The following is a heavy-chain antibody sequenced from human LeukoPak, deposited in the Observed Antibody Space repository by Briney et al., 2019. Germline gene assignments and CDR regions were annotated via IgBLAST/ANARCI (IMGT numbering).Heavy chain of an antibody. CDR2: ISGSGGST. Sequence: GGSLRLSCAVSGFTFSSYAMSWVRQAPGEGLEWVSAISGSGGSTYYADSVKGRFTISRDNSKNTLYLQMNSLRAEDTAVYYCAKSDDSSGYADYWGQGTLVTVSS. V-gene: IGHV3-23*01. D-gene: IGHD3-22*01. CDR3: AKSDDSSGYADY. J-gene: IGHJ4*02. CDR1: GFTFSSYA.